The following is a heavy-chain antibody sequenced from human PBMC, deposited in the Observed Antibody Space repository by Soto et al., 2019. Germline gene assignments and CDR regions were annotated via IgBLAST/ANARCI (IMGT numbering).Heavy chain of an antibody. V-gene: IGHV3-30*18. CDR1: GFTFSSYG. CDR2: ISYDGSNK. CDR3: AKDGTAVVAAPYN. D-gene: IGHD2-15*01. Sequence: QVQLVESGGGVVQPGRSLRLSCAASGFTFSSYGMHWVRQAPGKGLEWMAVISYDGSNKYYADSVKGRFTISRDNSKNTLYLQMNSLRAEDTAVYYCAKDGTAVVAAPYNWGQGTLVTVSS. J-gene: IGHJ4*02.